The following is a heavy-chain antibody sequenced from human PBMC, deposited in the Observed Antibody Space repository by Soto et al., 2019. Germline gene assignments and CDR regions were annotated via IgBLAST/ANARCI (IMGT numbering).Heavy chain of an antibody. J-gene: IGHJ6*02. CDR3: ARVPDV. CDR2: IYHNGSP. V-gene: IGHV4-30-2*01. CDR1: GGSMSSGGYS. Sequence: SETLSLTCAVSGGSMSSGGYSWSWIRQPPGKGLEWIGYIYHNGSPYYNPSLKSRVTISVDRSKNQFSLKLSSVTAADTAVYYCARVPDVWGQGTXVTVSS.